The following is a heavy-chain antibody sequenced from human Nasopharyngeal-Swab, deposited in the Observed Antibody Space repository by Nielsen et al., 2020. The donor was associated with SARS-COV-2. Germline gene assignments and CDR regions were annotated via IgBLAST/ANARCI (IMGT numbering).Heavy chain of an antibody. CDR2: ISGSGGST. J-gene: IGHJ4*02. CDR3: AKDMAAGYFFDF. V-gene: IGHV3-23*01. Sequence: GESLKISCAASGFTFSSYAMSWVRQAPGKGLEWVSVISGSGGSTYYADSVKGRFTISRDNSKNTLYLQMDSLRAEDAAIYYCAKDMAAGYFFDFWGQGTLVTVSS. D-gene: IGHD6-13*01. CDR1: GFTFSSYA.